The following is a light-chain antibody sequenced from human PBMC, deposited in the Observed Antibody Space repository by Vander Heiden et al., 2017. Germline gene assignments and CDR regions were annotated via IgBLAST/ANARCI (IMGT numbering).Light chain of an antibody. Sequence: GSPGQSITISCTGTSSDVGGYNYVSWYQQHPGRAPNLVIFDVSSRPSGVSARISGSKSGSTASLTISGLQLEDEADYYCTSYTSTSPRIFGTGTKVSVL. CDR2: DVS. CDR1: SSDVGGYNY. J-gene: IGLJ1*01. CDR3: TSYTSTSPRI. V-gene: IGLV2-14*03.